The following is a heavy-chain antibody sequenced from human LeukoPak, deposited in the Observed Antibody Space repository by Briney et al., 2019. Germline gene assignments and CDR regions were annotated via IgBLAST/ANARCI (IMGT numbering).Heavy chain of an antibody. CDR2: INHSGST. Sequence: SETLSLTCAVYGESFSGYYWSWIRQPPGKGLEWIGEINHSGSTNYNPSLKSRVTISVDTSKNQFSLKLSSVTAADTAVYYCARCRPYYYDSSGYYNWFDPWGQGTLVTVSS. CDR3: ARCRPYYYDSSGYYNWFDP. V-gene: IGHV4-34*01. J-gene: IGHJ5*02. CDR1: GESFSGYY. D-gene: IGHD3-22*01.